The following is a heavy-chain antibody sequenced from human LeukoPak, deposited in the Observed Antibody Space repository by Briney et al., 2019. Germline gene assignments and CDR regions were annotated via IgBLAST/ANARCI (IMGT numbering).Heavy chain of an antibody. CDR3: DYGSGSFDY. CDR1: GYSISSGYY. J-gene: IGHJ4*02. CDR2: IYHSGST. V-gene: IGHV4-38-2*02. D-gene: IGHD3-10*01. Sequence: SETLSLTCTVSGYSISSGYYWGWIRQPPGKGLEWIGSIYHSGSTYYNPSLKSRVTISVDTSKNQFSLKLSSVTAADTAVYYCDYGSGSFDYWGQGTLVTVSS.